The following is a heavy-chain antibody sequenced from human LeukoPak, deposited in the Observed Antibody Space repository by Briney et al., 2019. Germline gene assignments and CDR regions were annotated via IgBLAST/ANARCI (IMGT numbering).Heavy chain of an antibody. CDR3: ARAYYDSSGYYWYGGAFDI. D-gene: IGHD3-22*01. V-gene: IGHV1-46*03. J-gene: IGHJ3*02. Sequence: ASVKVSCKASGYTFTSYYMHWVRQAPGQGLEWMGIINPSGGSTSYAQKFQGRVTMTRDTSTSTVYMELSSLRSEDTAAYYCARAYYDSSGYYWYGGAFDIWGQGTMVTVSS. CDR2: INPSGGST. CDR1: GYTFTSYY.